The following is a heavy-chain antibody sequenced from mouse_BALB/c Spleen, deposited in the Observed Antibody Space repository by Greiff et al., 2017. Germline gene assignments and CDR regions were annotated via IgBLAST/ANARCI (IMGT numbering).Heavy chain of an antibody. J-gene: IGHJ3*01. D-gene: IGHD2-1*01. V-gene: IGHV5-6-5*01. CDR1: GFTFSSYA. Sequence: EVKLVESGGGLVKPGGSLKLSCAASGFTFSSYAMSWVRQTPEKRLEWVASISSGGSTYYPDSVKGRFTISRDNARNILYLQMSSLRSEDTAMYYCARGPIYYGNCFAYWGQGTLVTVSA. CDR2: ISSGGST. CDR3: ARGPIYYGNCFAY.